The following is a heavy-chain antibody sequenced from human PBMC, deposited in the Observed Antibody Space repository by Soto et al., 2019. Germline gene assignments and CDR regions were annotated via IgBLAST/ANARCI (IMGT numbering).Heavy chain of an antibody. Sequence: QVQLVQSGAEVKKPGASVKVSCKASGYTFTSYAMHWVRQAPGQRLEWMGWINAGNGNTKYSQKFQGRVTITRDTSASTAYMELSSLRSEDTAVYYCARVPPPLHYDYIWGSYRNHDAFDIWGQGTMVTVSS. CDR3: ARVPPPLHYDYIWGSYRNHDAFDI. J-gene: IGHJ3*02. V-gene: IGHV1-3*01. CDR2: INAGNGNT. CDR1: GYTFTSYA. D-gene: IGHD3-16*02.